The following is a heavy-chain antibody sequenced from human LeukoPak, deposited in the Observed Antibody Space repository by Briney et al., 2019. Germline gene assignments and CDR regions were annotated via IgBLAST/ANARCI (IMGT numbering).Heavy chain of an antibody. V-gene: IGHV4-34*01. CDR3: ARGGPNYYGSGSYYQYFQH. CDR1: GGSFSGYY. Sequence: SETLSLTCAVYGGSFSGYYWSWIRQPPGKGLEWIGEINHSGSTNYNPSLKSRVTISVDTSKNQFSLKLSSVTAADTAVYYCARGGPNYYGSGSYYQYFQHWGQGTLVTVSS. CDR2: INHSGST. D-gene: IGHD3-10*01. J-gene: IGHJ1*01.